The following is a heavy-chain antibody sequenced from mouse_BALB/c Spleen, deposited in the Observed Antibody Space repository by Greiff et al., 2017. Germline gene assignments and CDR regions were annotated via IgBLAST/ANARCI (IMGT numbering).Heavy chain of an antibody. CDR3: ARYNGYAYYFDY. CDR1: GDSITSGY. V-gene: IGHV3-8*02. J-gene: IGHJ2*01. Sequence: EVMLVESGPSLVKPSQTLSLTCSVTGDSITSGYWNWIRKLPGHKLEYMGYISYSGSTYYNPSLKSRISITRDTSKNQYYLQLNSVTTEDTATYYCARYNGYAYYFDYWGQGTTLTVSS. D-gene: IGHD2-2*01. CDR2: ISYSGST.